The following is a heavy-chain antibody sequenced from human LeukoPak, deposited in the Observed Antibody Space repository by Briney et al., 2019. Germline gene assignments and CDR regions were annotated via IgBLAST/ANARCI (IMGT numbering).Heavy chain of an antibody. V-gene: IGHV3-49*04. CDR1: GFTFGDYA. D-gene: IGHD3-22*01. CDR3: TRVLTREGAGTYYYDSSGPFDI. J-gene: IGHJ3*02. CDR2: IRSKAYGGTT. Sequence: GGSLRLSCTASGFTFGDYAMSWVRQAPGKGLEWVGFIRSKAYGGTTEYAASVKGRFTISRDDSKSIAYLQMNSLKTEDTAVYYCTRVLTREGAGTYYYDSSGPFDIWGQGTMVTVSS.